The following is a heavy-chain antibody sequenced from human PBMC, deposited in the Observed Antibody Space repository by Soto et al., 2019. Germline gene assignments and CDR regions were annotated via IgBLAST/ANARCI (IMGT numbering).Heavy chain of an antibody. V-gene: IGHV5-51*01. Sequence: GESLKISCKGSGYSFTSYWIGWVRQMPGKGLEWMGIIYPGDSDTRYSPSFQGQVTISADKSISTAYLQWSSLKASDTAMYYCARHLGYCSSTSCYRTVYGMDVWGQGTTVTVSS. CDR2: IYPGDSDT. CDR1: GYSFTSYW. CDR3: ARHLGYCSSTSCYRTVYGMDV. D-gene: IGHD2-2*02. J-gene: IGHJ6*02.